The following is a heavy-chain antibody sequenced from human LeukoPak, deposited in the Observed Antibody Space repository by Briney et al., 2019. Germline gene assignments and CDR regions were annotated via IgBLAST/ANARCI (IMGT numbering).Heavy chain of an antibody. CDR2: ISSSGSTI. Sequence: SGGSLRLSCAASGFTFNSYEMNWVRQAPGKGLEWVSYISSSGSTIYYADSVKGRFTISRDNAKNSLYLQMNSLRAEDTAVYYCARESYYYDSSGYYLVDYWGQGTLVTVPS. V-gene: IGHV3-48*03. CDR1: GFTFNSYE. D-gene: IGHD3-22*01. J-gene: IGHJ4*02. CDR3: ARESYYYDSSGYYLVDY.